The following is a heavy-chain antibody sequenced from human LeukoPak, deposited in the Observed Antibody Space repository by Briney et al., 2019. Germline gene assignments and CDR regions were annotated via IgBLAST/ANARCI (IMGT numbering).Heavy chain of an antibody. J-gene: IGHJ4*02. CDR2: IYPGDSDT. CDR1: GYRFTSYW. D-gene: IGHD4-11*01. V-gene: IGHV5-51*01. CDR3: ARQLGNYRPDQ. Sequence: GESLKISCKGSGYRFTSYWIGWMRQRPGKGLEWMGIIYPGDSDTRYSPSFQGQVTISADKSSSTAYLQWSSLKASDTAIYYCARQLGNYRPDQWGQGTLVTVSS.